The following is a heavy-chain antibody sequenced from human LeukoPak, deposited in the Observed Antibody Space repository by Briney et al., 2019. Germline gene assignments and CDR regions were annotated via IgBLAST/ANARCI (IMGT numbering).Heavy chain of an antibody. CDR1: GFTFSDYY. J-gene: IGHJ4*02. D-gene: IGHD3-22*01. CDR2: ISSSGSTI. Sequence: PGGSLRLSCAASGFTFSDYYMSWIRQTPGKGLEWVSYISSSGSTIYYADSVKGRFTISRDNAKNSLYLQMNSLRAEDTAVYYCARDADYYDSSGYYFDYWGQGTLVTVSS. CDR3: ARDADYYDSSGYYFDY. V-gene: IGHV3-11*04.